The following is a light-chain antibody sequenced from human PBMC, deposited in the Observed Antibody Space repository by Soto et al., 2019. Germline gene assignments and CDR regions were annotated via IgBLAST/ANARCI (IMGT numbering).Light chain of an antibody. CDR1: QAIINY. Sequence: IQLTQSPSSLSASVGDRVTITCRASQAIINYLAWYQQKPGKAPKLLIYAASSLQSGVPSRFSGSASGTDFTLTISSLQPEDFATYYCQQANSFPPTFGGGTKVDIK. CDR2: AAS. J-gene: IGKJ4*01. CDR3: QQANSFPPT. V-gene: IGKV1-12*01.